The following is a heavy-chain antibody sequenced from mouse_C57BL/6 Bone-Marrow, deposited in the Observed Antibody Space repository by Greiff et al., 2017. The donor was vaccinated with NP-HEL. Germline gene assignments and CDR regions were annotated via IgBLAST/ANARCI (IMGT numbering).Heavy chain of an antibody. V-gene: IGHV1-7*01. D-gene: IGHD2-5*01. CDR3: GSNYYFDY. J-gene: IGHJ2*01. Sequence: VQLVESGAELAKPGASVKLSCKASGYTFTSYWMHWVKQRPGQGLEWIGYINPSSGYTKYNQKFKDKATLTADKSSSTAYMQLSSLTYEDSAVYYCGSNYYFDYWGQGTTLTVSS. CDR1: GYTFTSYW. CDR2: INPSSGYT.